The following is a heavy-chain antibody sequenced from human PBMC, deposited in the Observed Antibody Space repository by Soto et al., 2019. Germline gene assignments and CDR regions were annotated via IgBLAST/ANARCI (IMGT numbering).Heavy chain of an antibody. Sequence: LRLSCAASGSTFSSFCMHWVRQDPGKGLEWVAFISYDGNRKYYADSVKDRLTISRDNSKSTLYLQMNKLRAEDTAVYYCATGSGGNFEYWGHGTLVTVSS. CDR2: ISYDGNRK. J-gene: IGHJ4*01. V-gene: IGHV3-30*03. CDR1: GSTFSSFC. CDR3: ATGSGGNFEY. D-gene: IGHD3-10*01.